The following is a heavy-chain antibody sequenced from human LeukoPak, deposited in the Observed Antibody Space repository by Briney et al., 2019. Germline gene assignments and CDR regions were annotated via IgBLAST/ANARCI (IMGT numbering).Heavy chain of an antibody. Sequence: GASVKVSCKASGYTFTTYGLSWVRQAPGQGLEWMGWITTYNGDTDYAQKLQGRVTMTADTSTSTAYMELRSLRSDDTAVYYCAIVLPYFDYWGQGTLVTVSS. CDR1: GYTFTTYG. CDR2: ITTYNGDT. J-gene: IGHJ4*02. D-gene: IGHD3-10*01. V-gene: IGHV1-18*01. CDR3: AIVLPYFDY.